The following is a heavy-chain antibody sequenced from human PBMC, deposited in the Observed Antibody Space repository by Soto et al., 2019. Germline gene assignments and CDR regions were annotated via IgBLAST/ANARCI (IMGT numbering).Heavy chain of an antibody. V-gene: IGHV1-3*01. J-gene: IGHJ3*02. Sequence: ASVKVSCKASGYTFTSYAMHWVRQAPGQRLEWMGWINAGNGNTKYSQKFQGRVTITRDTSASTAYMELSSLRSEDTAVYYCARDLDTAMVGAFDIWGQGTMVTVSS. CDR3: ARDLDTAMVGAFDI. CDR1: GYTFTSYA. CDR2: INAGNGNT. D-gene: IGHD5-18*01.